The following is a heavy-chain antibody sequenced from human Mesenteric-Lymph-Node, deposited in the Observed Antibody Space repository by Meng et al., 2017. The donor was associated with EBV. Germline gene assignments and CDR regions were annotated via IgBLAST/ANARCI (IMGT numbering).Heavy chain of an antibody. V-gene: IGHV2-5*02. Sequence: QIAFKASGPPLVKPPQTLTLTCTFSGFSLSTRGVLVGWIRQPPGQALEWLALVYWDDDKRYSPSLKSRLSITKNTSKNQVVLTMADMDPVDTGTYYCAGWSARLEYWGPGTLVTVSS. CDR3: AGWSARLEY. J-gene: IGHJ4*02. D-gene: IGHD3-3*01. CDR1: GFSLSTRGVL. CDR2: VYWDDDK.